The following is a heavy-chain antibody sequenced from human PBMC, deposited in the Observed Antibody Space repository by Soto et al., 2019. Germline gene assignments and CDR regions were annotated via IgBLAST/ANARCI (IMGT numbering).Heavy chain of an antibody. J-gene: IGHJ4*02. CDR2: IYYTGST. Sequence: QVQLQESGPGLVKPSQTLSLTCTVSGGSVRSGDYYWSWIRQPPGKGLEWIGYIYYTGSTYYNPSLTSRVFMSVDTFKNQFSLKLSSVSAADTAVYYCASHPGYSTLGYWGQGTLVTVSS. D-gene: IGHD3-22*01. V-gene: IGHV4-30-4*01. CDR1: GGSVRSGDYY. CDR3: ASHPGYSTLGY.